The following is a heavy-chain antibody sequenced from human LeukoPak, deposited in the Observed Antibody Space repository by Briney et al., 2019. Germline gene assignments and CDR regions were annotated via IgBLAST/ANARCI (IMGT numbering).Heavy chain of an antibody. Sequence: GGSLRLSCAASGFTFSSYGMHWVRQAPGKGLEWVAVIWYDGSNKYYADSVKGRFTISRGNSKNTLYLQMNSLRAEDTAVYYCARDGVAVAGYFDYWGQGTLVTVSS. J-gene: IGHJ4*02. CDR2: IWYDGSNK. CDR1: GFTFSSYG. V-gene: IGHV3-33*01. D-gene: IGHD6-19*01. CDR3: ARDGVAVAGYFDY.